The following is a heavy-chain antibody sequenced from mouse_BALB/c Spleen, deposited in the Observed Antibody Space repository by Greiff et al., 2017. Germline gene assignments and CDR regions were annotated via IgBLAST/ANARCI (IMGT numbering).Heavy chain of an antibody. J-gene: IGHJ3*01. V-gene: IGHV3-6*02. CDR2: ISYDGSN. CDR3: AREGLYYDYDAY. CDR1: GYSITSGYY. Sequence: ESGPGLVKPSQSLSLTCSVTGYSITSGYYWNWIRQFPGNKLEWMGYISYDGSNNYNPSLKNRISITRDTSKNQFFLKLNSVTTEDTATYYCAREGLYYDYDAYWGQGTLVTVSA. D-gene: IGHD2-4*01.